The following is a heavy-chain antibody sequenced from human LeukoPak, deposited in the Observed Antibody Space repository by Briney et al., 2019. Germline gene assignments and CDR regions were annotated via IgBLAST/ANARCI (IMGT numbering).Heavy chain of an antibody. CDR3: ARRRPWGNWNDPAGFAP. D-gene: IGHD1-1*01. CDR1: GGSVSSGSYY. J-gene: IGHJ5*02. Sequence: SETLSLTCTVSGGSVSSGSYYWSWIRQPPGKGLEWIGYIYYSGSTNYNPSLKSRVTISVDTSKNQFSLKLSSVTAADTAVYYCARRRPWGNWNDPAGFAPWGQEPWSPSPQ. V-gene: IGHV4-61*01. CDR2: IYYSGST.